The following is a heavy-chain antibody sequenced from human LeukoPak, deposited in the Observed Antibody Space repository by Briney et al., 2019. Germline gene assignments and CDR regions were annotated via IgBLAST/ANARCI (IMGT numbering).Heavy chain of an antibody. V-gene: IGHV3-30*04. Sequence: QPGRSLRLSCAASGFTISSYAMHWVRQAPGKGLEWVAVISYDGSNKYYADSVKGRYTISRDNSKNTLYLQMNSLRAEDTAVYYCARGRGVVVITAIDYWGQGTLVTVSS. J-gene: IGHJ4*02. CDR3: ARGRGVVVITAIDY. CDR1: GFTISSYA. D-gene: IGHD3-22*01. CDR2: ISYDGSNK.